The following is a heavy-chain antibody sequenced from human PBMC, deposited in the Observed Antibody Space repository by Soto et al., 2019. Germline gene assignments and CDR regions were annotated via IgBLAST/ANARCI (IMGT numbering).Heavy chain of an antibody. CDR2: SNSDGSST. J-gene: IGHJ3*02. CDR3: AKHRSGGYAFDI. Sequence: EGSLRLSCAASGSTFSSYWMHWVRQAPGKGLVWVSRSNSDGSSTSYADSVKGRFTISRDNAKNTLYLQMNSLRAEDTAVYYCAKHRSGGYAFDIWGQGTMVTVSS. D-gene: IGHD6-19*01. CDR1: GSTFSSYW. V-gene: IGHV3-74*01.